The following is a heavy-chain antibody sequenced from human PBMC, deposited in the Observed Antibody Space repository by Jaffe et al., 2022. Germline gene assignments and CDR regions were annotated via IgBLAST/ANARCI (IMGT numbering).Heavy chain of an antibody. CDR1: GFTFSTYG. CDR2: IWYDGNKK. Sequence: QMQLVESGGGVVQPGGSLRLSCVASGFTFSTYGMHWVRQAPGKGLQWVAFIWYDGNKKYYADSVKGRFTISRDNSKNTLYLQMNSLRTEDTALYYCAKDLPRSGYYFDFWGQGTLVTVSS. V-gene: IGHV3-30*02. D-gene: IGHD3-3*01. J-gene: IGHJ4*02. CDR3: AKDLPRSGYYFDF.